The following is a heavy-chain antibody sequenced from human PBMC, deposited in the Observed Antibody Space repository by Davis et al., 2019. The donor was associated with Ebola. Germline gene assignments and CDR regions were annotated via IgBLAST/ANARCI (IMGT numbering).Heavy chain of an antibody. CDR2: IDPSDSYT. Sequence: GESLKISCKGSGYSFTSYWISWVRQMPGKGLEWMGRIDPSDSYTNYSPSFQGHVTISADKSISTAYLQWSSLKASDTAMYYCARLPHDSSGYYRYYYYYGMDVWGQGTTVIVSS. CDR1: GYSFTSYW. CDR3: ARLPHDSSGYYRYYYYYGMDV. V-gene: IGHV5-10-1*01. J-gene: IGHJ6*02. D-gene: IGHD3-22*01.